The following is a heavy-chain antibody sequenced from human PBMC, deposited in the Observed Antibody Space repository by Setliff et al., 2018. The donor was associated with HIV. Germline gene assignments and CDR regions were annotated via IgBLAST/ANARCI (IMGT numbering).Heavy chain of an antibody. CDR3: ARDEGRATGSWWDQSASWYLDY. CDR2: ISAAGTI. CDR1: GGSISSYY. V-gene: IGHV4-4*07. J-gene: IGHJ4*01. Sequence: KPSETLSLTCTVSGGSISSYYWSWIRQPAGKRLEFIGRISAAGTINYNPSLRSRVTLSVDTSENQFSLTVNSETAADTAMYFCARDEGRATGSWWDQSASWYLDYWGHGILVTV. D-gene: IGHD6-13*01.